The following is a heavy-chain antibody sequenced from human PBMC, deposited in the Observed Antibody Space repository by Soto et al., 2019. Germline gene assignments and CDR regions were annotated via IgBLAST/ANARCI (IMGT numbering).Heavy chain of an antibody. V-gene: IGHV3-23*01. J-gene: IGHJ3*01. CDR3: VRRAIPATTNWGAFDV. Sequence: EVQLLESGGGLVQPGGSLRLSCAASGFTFSSFVMNWVRQAPGKGLEWVSTVSPGGAVSHYTDSVKGRFTISRDNSRRTLHLQMDSLRAEDAAVYFCVRRAIPATTNWGAFDVWGQGTVVTVSS. CDR1: GFTFSSFV. D-gene: IGHD2-2*02. CDR2: VSPGGAVS.